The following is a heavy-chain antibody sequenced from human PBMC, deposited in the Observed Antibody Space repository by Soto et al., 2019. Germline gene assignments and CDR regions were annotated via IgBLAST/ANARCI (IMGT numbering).Heavy chain of an antibody. Sequence: QVTLKESGPVLVKPTETLTLTCTVSGFSLSNARMGVSWIRQPPGKALEWLAHIFSNDEKSYSTSLKSRLTLSKDTSKSQVVLTMTNMDPVDTATYYCARSSNYGGNSWGWFDPWGQGTLVTVSS. CDR2: IFSNDEK. CDR1: GFSLSNARMG. V-gene: IGHV2-26*01. J-gene: IGHJ5*02. D-gene: IGHD4-17*01. CDR3: ARSSNYGGNSWGWFDP.